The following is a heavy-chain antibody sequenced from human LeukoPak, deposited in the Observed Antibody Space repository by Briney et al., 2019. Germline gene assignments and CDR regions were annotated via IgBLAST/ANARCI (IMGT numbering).Heavy chain of an antibody. J-gene: IGHJ4*02. CDR2: INHSGST. CDR1: GGSFSGYF. D-gene: IGHD3-22*01. Sequence: SETLSLTCAVYGGSFSGYFWTWIRQPPGKGLEWIGEINHSGSTNYNPSLRSRVTISVDTSKNQFSLKLTSVTAADTAVYYCARRSKDSSGYYYFDYWGQGTLVTVSS. V-gene: IGHV4-34*01. CDR3: ARRSKDSSGYYYFDY.